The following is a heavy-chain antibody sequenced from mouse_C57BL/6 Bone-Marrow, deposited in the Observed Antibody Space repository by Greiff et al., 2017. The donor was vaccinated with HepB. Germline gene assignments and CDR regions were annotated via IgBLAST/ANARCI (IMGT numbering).Heavy chain of an antibody. CDR3: ARDDY. J-gene: IGHJ2*01. Sequence: EVQLQESGGGLVQPGGSLKLSCAASGFTFSSYGMSWVRQTPDKRLELVATINSNGGSTYYPGSVKGRFTISRDNAKNTLYLQMSSLKSEDTAMYYCARDDYWGQGTTLTVSS. CDR1: GFTFSSYG. V-gene: IGHV5-6-3*01. CDR2: INSNGGST.